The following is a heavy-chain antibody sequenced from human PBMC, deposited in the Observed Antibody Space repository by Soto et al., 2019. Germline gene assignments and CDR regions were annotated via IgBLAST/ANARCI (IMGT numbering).Heavy chain of an antibody. Sequence: EVQLLDSGGGLVQPGGSLRLSCAASGFTFNNYAMTWVRQAPGKGLEWVSAISGGGDTTSYADSVKGRFTVSRDGSKNTLQLQMSSLRAEDTALYYCAKGRGGSGSLTPRVDFWGQGTLVTVSS. CDR2: ISGGGDTT. CDR3: AKGRGGSGSLTPRVDF. CDR1: GFTFNNYA. V-gene: IGHV3-23*01. D-gene: IGHD3-10*01. J-gene: IGHJ4*02.